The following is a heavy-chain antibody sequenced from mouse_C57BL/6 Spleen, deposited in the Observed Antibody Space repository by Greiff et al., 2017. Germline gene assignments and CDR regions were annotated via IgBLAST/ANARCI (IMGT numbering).Heavy chain of an antibody. CDR1: GFNIKDDY. D-gene: IGHD1-1*02. CDR3: TFPHYAPFAY. J-gene: IGHJ3*01. Sequence: EVKLMESGAELVRPGASVKLSCTASGFNIKDDYMHWVKQRPEQGLEWIGWIDPENGDTEYASKFQGKATITADTSSNTAYLQLSSLTSEDTAVYYCTFPHYAPFAYWGQGTLVTVSA. V-gene: IGHV14-4*01. CDR2: IDPENGDT.